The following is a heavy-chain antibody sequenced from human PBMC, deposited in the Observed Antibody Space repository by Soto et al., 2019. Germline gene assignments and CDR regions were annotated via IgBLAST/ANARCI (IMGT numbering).Heavy chain of an antibody. Sequence: SETLSLTCAVYGGSFSGYYWSWIRQPPGKGLEWIGEINHSGSTNYNPSLKSRVTISVDTSKNQFSLKLSSVTAADTAVYYCARVRRGLKGGRGIFDYWGQGTLVTVSS. CDR1: GGSFSGYY. CDR3: ARVRRGLKGGRGIFDY. J-gene: IGHJ4*02. CDR2: INHSGST. V-gene: IGHV4-34*01. D-gene: IGHD2-15*01.